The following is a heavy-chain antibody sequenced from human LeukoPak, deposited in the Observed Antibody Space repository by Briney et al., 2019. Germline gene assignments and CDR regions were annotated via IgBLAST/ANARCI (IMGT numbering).Heavy chain of an antibody. Sequence: GGSLRLSCVASGFTFRNCGMIWVRQAPGKGLEWVSTISGSDDGTYYADSVRGRFTISRDNSKNTLYLHMNSLRDEDTAVYYCARDGGYCSSTNCHLDYWGQGTLVTVSS. CDR1: GFTFRNCG. D-gene: IGHD2-2*01. CDR3: ARDGGYCSSTNCHLDY. CDR2: ISGSDDGT. J-gene: IGHJ4*02. V-gene: IGHV3-23*01.